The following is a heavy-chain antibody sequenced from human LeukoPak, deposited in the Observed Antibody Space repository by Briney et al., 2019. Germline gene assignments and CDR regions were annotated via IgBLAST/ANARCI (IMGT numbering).Heavy chain of an antibody. CDR2: IYHSGST. CDR3: ARDLEYGGEGYWYFDL. Sequence: SETLSPTCAVSGGSISSGGYSWSWIRQPPGKGLEWIGYIYHSGSTYYNPSLKSRVTISVDTSKNQFSLKLSSVTAADTAVYYCARDLEYGGEGYWYFDLWGRGTLVTVSS. D-gene: IGHD4-23*01. CDR1: GGSISSGGYS. V-gene: IGHV4-30-2*05. J-gene: IGHJ2*01.